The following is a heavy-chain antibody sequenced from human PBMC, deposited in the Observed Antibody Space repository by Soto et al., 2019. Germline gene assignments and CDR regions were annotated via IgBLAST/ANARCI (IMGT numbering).Heavy chain of an antibody. D-gene: IGHD6-6*01. CDR2: IYHGDCNT. Sequence: GGSLMLSCAASGFTFSSYCMHRVRQVPGKGLEWMGVIYHGDCNTRYGPSFQGQFTISADKSNNTPYLQWSSLKASDTAMYYWARPPTGAARPRYFDYWGQGTLVTVSS. J-gene: IGHJ4*02. CDR1: GFTFSSYC. V-gene: IGHV5-51*01. CDR3: ARPPTGAARPRYFDY.